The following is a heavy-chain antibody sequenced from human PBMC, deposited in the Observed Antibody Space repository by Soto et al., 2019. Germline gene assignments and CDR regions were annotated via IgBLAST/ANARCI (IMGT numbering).Heavy chain of an antibody. CDR1: GGSISISSYY. D-gene: IGHD6-19*01. J-gene: IGHJ4*02. Sequence: SETLSLTCTVPGGSISISSYYWGWIRQPPGKGLEWIGCIYYSGSTYYNPSLKTRVTISVDTPKHQFSLKLSSVTAAATAVYYCARPFVGGQWLAQGWFDYWGQGTLVSV. V-gene: IGHV4-39*01. CDR3: ARPFVGGQWLAQGWFDY. CDR2: IYYSGST.